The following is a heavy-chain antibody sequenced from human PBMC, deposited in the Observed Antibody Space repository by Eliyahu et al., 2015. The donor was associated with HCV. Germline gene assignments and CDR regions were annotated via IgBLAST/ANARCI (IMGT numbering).Heavy chain of an antibody. V-gene: IGHV4-59*01. CDR3: ASGGGGIAVAGTGGWFDP. Sequence: QVQLQESGPGLVKPSETLSLTCTVPGGSIXTYYWXWIRQPPGKGLXWXGYXHASGSTHLNPSLKSRVTMSIDTSKNQFSLNLTSVTAADTAVYYCASGGGGIAVAGTGGWFDPWGQGTLVTVSS. CDR1: GGSIXTYY. CDR2: XHASGST. J-gene: IGHJ5*02. D-gene: IGHD6-19*01.